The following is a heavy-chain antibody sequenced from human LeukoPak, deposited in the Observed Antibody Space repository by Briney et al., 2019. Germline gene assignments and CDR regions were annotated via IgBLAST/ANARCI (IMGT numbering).Heavy chain of an antibody. CDR3: ARAQWTAFDYYYYMDV. Sequence: GGSLRLSCAVSGFTFSRYWMTWVRQAPGKGLEWVANIKVDGSEKYYVDTVKGRFTISRDNAKDSLYLQMNGLRAEDTAIYYCARAQWTAFDYYYYMDVWGKGTTVTVSS. D-gene: IGHD3/OR15-3a*01. CDR2: IKVDGSEK. J-gene: IGHJ6*03. V-gene: IGHV3-7*01. CDR1: GFTFSRYW.